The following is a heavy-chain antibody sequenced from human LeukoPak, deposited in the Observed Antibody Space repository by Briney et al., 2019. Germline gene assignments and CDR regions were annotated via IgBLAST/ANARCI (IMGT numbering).Heavy chain of an antibody. CDR2: INPSGGST. J-gene: IGHJ5*02. D-gene: IGHD6-13*01. CDR1: GYTFTSYY. Sequence: AASVTVSCKASGYTFTSYYMHWVRQAPGQGLEWMGIINPSGGSTSYAQKFQGRVTMTRDMSTSTVYMELSSLRSEDTAVYYCARGASSSWRDNWFDPWGQGTLVTVSS. V-gene: IGHV1-46*01. CDR3: ARGASSSWRDNWFDP.